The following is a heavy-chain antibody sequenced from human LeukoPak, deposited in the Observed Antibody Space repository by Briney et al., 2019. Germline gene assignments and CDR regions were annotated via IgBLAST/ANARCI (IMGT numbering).Heavy chain of an antibody. J-gene: IGHJ4*02. CDR2: TRNKANSYTT. CDR1: GFTFSDHY. CDR3: ATFSAFYGSGSYFDY. Sequence: GGSLRLSCAASGFTFSDHYMDWVRQAPGKGLEWVGRTRNKANSYTTEYAASVKGRFTISRDDSKNSLYLQMNSLKTEDTAVYYCATFSAFYGSGSYFDYWGQGTLVTVSS. V-gene: IGHV3-72*01. D-gene: IGHD3-10*01.